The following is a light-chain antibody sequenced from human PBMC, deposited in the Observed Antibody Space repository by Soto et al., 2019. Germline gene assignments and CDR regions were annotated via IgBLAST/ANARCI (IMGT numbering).Light chain of an antibody. CDR3: CSNEGTWV. J-gene: IGLJ3*02. Sequence: QSAPTQPASVSGSPGQSITISCTGTSSDVVNYNLVSWYQQHPGQAPKLMIYEGNKRPSGVSNRFSGSNSGNTASLTISGAQAEDEDDYYCCSNEGTWVFGGGTKLTVL. V-gene: IGLV2-23*01. CDR1: SSDVVNYNL. CDR2: EGN.